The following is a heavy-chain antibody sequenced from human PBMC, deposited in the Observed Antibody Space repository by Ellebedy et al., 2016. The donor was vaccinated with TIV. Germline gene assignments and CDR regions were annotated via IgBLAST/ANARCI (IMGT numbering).Heavy chain of an antibody. D-gene: IGHD6-19*01. CDR3: ARGVIAVARPLGAFDI. CDR1: GGSISSGGYS. V-gene: IGHV4-30-2*01. J-gene: IGHJ3*02. CDR2: IYHSGST. Sequence: MPSETLSLTCAVSGGSISSGGYSWSWIRQPPGKGLEWIGYIYHSGSTYYNPSLKSRVTISVDRSKNQFSLKLSSVTAADTAVYYCARGVIAVARPLGAFDIWGQGTMVTVSS.